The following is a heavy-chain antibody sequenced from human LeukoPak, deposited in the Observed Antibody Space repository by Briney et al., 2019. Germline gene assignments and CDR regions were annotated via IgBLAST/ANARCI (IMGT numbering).Heavy chain of an antibody. Sequence: PGGSLRLSCAASGFTFSSYSMNWVRQAPGKGLEWVSYISSSSSTTYYADSVKGRFTISRDNSKNTLYLQMNSLRAEDTAVYYCANSVAGTGYWGQGTLVTVSS. J-gene: IGHJ4*02. V-gene: IGHV3-48*01. CDR2: ISSSSSTT. D-gene: IGHD6-19*01. CDR1: GFTFSSYS. CDR3: ANSVAGTGY.